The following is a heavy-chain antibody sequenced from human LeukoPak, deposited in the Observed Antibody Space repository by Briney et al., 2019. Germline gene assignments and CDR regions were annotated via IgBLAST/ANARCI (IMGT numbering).Heavy chain of an antibody. CDR1: GFTFSSYW. J-gene: IGHJ6*02. CDR2: INSDGSST. V-gene: IGHV3-74*01. Sequence: GGSLRLSCAASGFTFSSYWMHWVRQAPGKGLVWVSRINSDGSSTSYADSVKGRFTISRDNAKNTLYLQMNSLRAEDTAVYYCARGSFGSYYYYGMDVWGQGTTVTVSS. D-gene: IGHD1-14*01. CDR3: ARGSFGSYYYYGMDV.